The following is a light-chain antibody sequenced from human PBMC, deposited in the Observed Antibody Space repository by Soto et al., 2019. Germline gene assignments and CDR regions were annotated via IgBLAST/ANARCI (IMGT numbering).Light chain of an antibody. CDR2: GAS. V-gene: IGKV3-20*01. J-gene: IGKJ1*01. CDR1: QSVSSTY. Sequence: EIVLTQSPGTLSLSPGERATLSCRASQSVSSTYLAWYQQKPGQAPRLLLYGASSRATGIPDRFSGSGSGTDFTLTISRLEPDDFATYYCQHYNSYSEAFGQGTKVDIK. CDR3: QHYNSYSEA.